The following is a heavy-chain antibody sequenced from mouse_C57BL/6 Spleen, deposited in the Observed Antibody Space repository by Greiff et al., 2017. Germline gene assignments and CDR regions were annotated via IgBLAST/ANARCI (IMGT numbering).Heavy chain of an antibody. Sequence: EVKLVESGGGLVQSGRSLRLSCATSGFTFSDFYMEWVRQAPGKGLEWIAASRNKANDYTTEYSASVKGRFIVSRDTSQSILYLQMNALRAEDTAIYYCARDASGGYGSSYGAMDYWGQGTSVTVSS. D-gene: IGHD1-1*01. J-gene: IGHJ4*01. CDR3: ARDASGGYGSSYGAMDY. V-gene: IGHV7-1*01. CDR2: SRNKANDYTT. CDR1: GFTFSDFY.